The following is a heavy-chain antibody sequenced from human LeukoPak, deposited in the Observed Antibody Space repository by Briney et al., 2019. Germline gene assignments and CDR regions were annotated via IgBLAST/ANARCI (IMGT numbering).Heavy chain of an antibody. CDR1: GFTFSSYA. CDR2: ISGSGGST. Sequence: GGSLRLSCAASGFTFSSYAMSWVRQAPGKGLEWVSAISGSGGSTYCADSVKGRFTISRDNSKNTLYLQMNSLRAEDTAVYYCAKELLLWFGELLPVNFDYWGQGTLVTVSS. J-gene: IGHJ4*02. CDR3: AKELLLWFGELLPVNFDY. V-gene: IGHV3-23*01. D-gene: IGHD3-10*01.